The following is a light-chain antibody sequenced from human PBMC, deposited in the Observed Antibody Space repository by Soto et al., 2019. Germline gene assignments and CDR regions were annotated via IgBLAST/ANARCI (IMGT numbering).Light chain of an antibody. Sequence: DIHMTQSPSSLSASVGDRVTITCRASQNIKKFLNWYQQRPGKAPSALIHATSTLQNGVSSRFSGSGSDTDFTLTITRLQPEDFATYFCQPSYSSPLTFGGGTKVEL. CDR3: QPSYSSPLT. CDR2: ATS. J-gene: IGKJ4*01. CDR1: QNIKKF. V-gene: IGKV1-39*01.